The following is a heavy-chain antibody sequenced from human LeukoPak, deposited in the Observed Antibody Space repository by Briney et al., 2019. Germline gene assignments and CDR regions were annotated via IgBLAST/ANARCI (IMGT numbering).Heavy chain of an antibody. CDR2: ISYTGST. J-gene: IGHJ5*02. CDR3: ARDDYRGVTNFDP. CDR1: GGSISPYF. V-gene: IGHV4-59*01. D-gene: IGHD3-10*01. Sequence: PSETLSLTCTVSGGSISPYFWSWIRQPPGKGLECIEYISYTGSTNYNPSLKSRVTISVDTSKNQFSLQLTSVTAADTAVYYCARDDYRGVTNFDPWGQGTLVTVSS.